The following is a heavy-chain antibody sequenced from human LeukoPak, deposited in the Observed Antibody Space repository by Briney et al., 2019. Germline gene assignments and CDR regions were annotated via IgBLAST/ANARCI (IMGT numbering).Heavy chain of an antibody. J-gene: IGHJ4*02. CDR1: GFTFSSYA. CDR2: ISGSGGST. V-gene: IGHV3-23*01. Sequence: GGSLRLSCAASGFTFSSYAMSWVRQAPGKGLEWVSAISGSGGSTYYADSVKGRFTISRDNSKNTLYLQMDSLRAVDTAVYYCAKASGGNLTPFDYWGQGTLVTVSS. CDR3: AKASGGNLTPFDY. D-gene: IGHD4-23*01.